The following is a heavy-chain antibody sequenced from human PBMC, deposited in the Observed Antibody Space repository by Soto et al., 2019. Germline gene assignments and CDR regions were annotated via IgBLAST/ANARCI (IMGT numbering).Heavy chain of an antibody. CDR3: ARSPRADFWSGLPYYYMDV. CDR2: IGTAGDT. D-gene: IGHD3-3*01. V-gene: IGHV3-13*01. J-gene: IGHJ6*03. CDR1: GFTFSSYD. Sequence: GESLKISCAASGFTFSSYDMHWVRQATGKGLEWVSAIGTAGDTYYPGSVKGRFTISRENAKNSLYLQMNSLRAGDTAVYYCARSPRADFWSGLPYYYMDVWGKGTTVTVSS.